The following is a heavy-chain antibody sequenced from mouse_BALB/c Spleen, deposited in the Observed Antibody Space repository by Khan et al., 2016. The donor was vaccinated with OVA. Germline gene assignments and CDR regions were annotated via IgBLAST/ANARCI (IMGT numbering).Heavy chain of an antibody. CDR3: ARSGYDYGRGALFAY. D-gene: IGHD2-4*01. CDR1: GFSLNNYS. J-gene: IGHJ3*01. CDR2: IWSAGST. V-gene: IGHV2-2*02. Sequence: QVQLQQSGPGLVQPSQSLSITCTVSGFSLNNYSVHWVRQSPGKGLEWLGVIWSAGSTDYNAAFISRLTISKDNFRSQVFFKMNSLQPNDTAIYYCARSGYDYGRGALFAYWGQGTLVTVSA.